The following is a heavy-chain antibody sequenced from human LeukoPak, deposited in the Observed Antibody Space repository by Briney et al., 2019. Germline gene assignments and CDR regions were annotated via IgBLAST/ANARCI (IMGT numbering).Heavy chain of an antibody. V-gene: IGHV3-74*01. CDR1: GFTFSSYW. D-gene: IGHD1-26*01. J-gene: IGHJ4*02. CDR3: ARVGTGSYHFDY. CDR2: IKTDGSTT. Sequence: GGSLRLSCAASGFTFSSYWMHWVRQDPGKGLVWVSRIKTDGSTTSYADSVKGRFTISRDNAKNTLYLQMNSLRAEDTAVYYCARVGTGSYHFDYWGQGTLVTVSS.